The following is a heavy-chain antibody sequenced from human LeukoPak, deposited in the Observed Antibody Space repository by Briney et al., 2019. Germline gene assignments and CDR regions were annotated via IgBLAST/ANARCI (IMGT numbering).Heavy chain of an antibody. D-gene: IGHD1-26*01. J-gene: IGHJ5*02. Sequence: GRSLRLSCAASGFTFDDYAMHWVRQAPGKGLEWVSGISWNSGSIGYADSVKGRFTISRDNAKNSLYLQMNSLRAEDTAVYYCASRVGAKKDWFDPWGQGTLVTVSS. CDR3: ASRVGAKKDWFDP. CDR1: GFTFDDYA. V-gene: IGHV3-9*01. CDR2: ISWNSGSI.